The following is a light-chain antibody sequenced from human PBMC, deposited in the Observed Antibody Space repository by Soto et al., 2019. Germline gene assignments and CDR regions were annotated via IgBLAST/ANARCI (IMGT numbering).Light chain of an antibody. V-gene: IGKV1-39*01. J-gene: IGKJ1*01. CDR2: AAS. CDR3: QQYSTYAT. CDR1: QSISSY. Sequence: DIQMTQSPSSLSASVGDRGTINCRASQSISSYLNWYQQKPGKAPKLLIYAASSLESGVPSRFSGSGSGTEFTLTISSLQPDEFATDYCQQYSTYATFGQGTKVELK.